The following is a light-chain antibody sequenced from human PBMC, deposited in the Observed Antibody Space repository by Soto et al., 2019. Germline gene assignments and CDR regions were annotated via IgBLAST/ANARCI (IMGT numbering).Light chain of an antibody. Sequence: EIVMTQSPATLSLSPGERATLSCRASQSVSGSCLAWYQQTPGRAPRLLIYGASSRATGIPDRFSGSGSGTNLTLTISRLEPEDFAVYYCQQFSSYPLTFGGGT. CDR1: QSVSGSC. J-gene: IGKJ4*01. V-gene: IGKV3-20*01. CDR2: GAS. CDR3: QQFSSYPLT.